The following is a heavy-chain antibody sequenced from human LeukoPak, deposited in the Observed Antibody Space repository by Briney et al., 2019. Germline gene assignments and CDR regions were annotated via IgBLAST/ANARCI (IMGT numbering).Heavy chain of an antibody. CDR1: GFTFSSYG. J-gene: IGHJ4*02. V-gene: IGHV3-30*03. D-gene: IGHD3-10*01. Sequence: GRSLRLSCAASGFTFSSYGMHWVRQAPGKGLEWVAVISYDGSNKYYADSVKGRFTISRDNSKNTLYLQMNSLRAEDTAVYYCARVSRSLWYRELGVDYRGQGTLVTVSS. CDR3: ARVSRSLWYRELGVDY. CDR2: ISYDGSNK.